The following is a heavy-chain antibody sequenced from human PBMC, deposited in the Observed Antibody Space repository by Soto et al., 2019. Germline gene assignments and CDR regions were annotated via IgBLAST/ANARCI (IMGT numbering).Heavy chain of an antibody. D-gene: IGHD3-10*01. V-gene: IGHV3-11*01. Sequence: QVHLVESGGGLVKPGGSLRLSCAASGFTFSDYYMTWISQAPGKGLEWVSYISSGGSSIYYADSVKGRFTISRDNAKNSLYLQMNSLRAEDTAMYYCASLAIGTIIRGAPDFWGQGTLVTVSS. CDR3: ASLAIGTIIRGAPDF. J-gene: IGHJ4*02. CDR2: ISSGGSSI. CDR1: GFTFSDYY.